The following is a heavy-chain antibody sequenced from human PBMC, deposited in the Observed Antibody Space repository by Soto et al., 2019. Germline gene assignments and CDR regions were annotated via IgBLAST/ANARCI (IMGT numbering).Heavy chain of an antibody. CDR3: ATAYCSSTSCTVAAAGLLRNYYYGKDV. CDR1: GYSFTSYS. J-gene: IGHJ6*02. Sequence: GESLKISCKGSGYSFTSYSISWVRQTPGKGLEWMGRLDPSDSYTNYSPSFQGHVTISAAQSISTAYLHWSSLKASDTSMYYGATAYCSSTSCTVAAAGLLRNYYYGKDVWGQGTRVTVSS. D-gene: IGHD2-2*01. CDR2: LDPSDSYT. V-gene: IGHV5-10-1*01.